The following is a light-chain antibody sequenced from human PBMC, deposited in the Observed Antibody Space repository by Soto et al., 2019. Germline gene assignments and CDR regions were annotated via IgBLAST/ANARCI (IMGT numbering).Light chain of an antibody. CDR3: QQSYRTPPIT. V-gene: IGKV1-5*01. J-gene: IGKJ5*01. Sequence: DIQMTHSPSTLSASVGDRVTITCRASQSIGKWLAWYQQKPGKAPKILIFEASILASGVPSRFSGSGSGTEFTLTISSLQPEDFATYYCQQSYRTPPITFGQGTRLEIK. CDR1: QSIGKW. CDR2: EAS.